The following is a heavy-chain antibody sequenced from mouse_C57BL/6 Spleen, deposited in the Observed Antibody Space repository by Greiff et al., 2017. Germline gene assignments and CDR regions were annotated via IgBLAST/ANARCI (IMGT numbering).Heavy chain of an antibody. D-gene: IGHD6-2*01. CDR1: GFTFSDAR. CDR2: IRNKANNHAT. V-gene: IGHV6-6*01. Sequence: EVKLVASGGGLVQPGGSMTLSCAASGFTFSDARMDWVRQSPEKGLEWVAEIRNKANNHATYYAESVVGRFTISRDDSKSSVYLQMNSLRAEDTGIYYCTRRSLYYFGCCGQGTCHRVSS. CDR3: TRRSLYYFGC. J-gene: IGHJ2*02.